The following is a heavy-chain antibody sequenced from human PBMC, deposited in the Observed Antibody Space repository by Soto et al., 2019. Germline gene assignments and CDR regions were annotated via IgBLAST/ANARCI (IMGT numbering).Heavy chain of an antibody. CDR3: ARNCKGGSCYNNWFDP. J-gene: IGHJ5*02. Sequence: SETLSLTCTVSGGSISSYYWSWIRQPPGKGLEWIGYIYYSGSTNYNPSLKSRVTISVDTSKNQFSLKLSSVTAADTAVYYCARNCKGGSCYNNWFDPWGQGTLVTVS. D-gene: IGHD2-15*01. CDR1: GGSISSYY. V-gene: IGHV4-59*01. CDR2: IYYSGST.